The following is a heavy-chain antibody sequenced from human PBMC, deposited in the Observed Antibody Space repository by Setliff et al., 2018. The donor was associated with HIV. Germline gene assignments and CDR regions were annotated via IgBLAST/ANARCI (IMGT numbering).Heavy chain of an antibody. D-gene: IGHD1-26*01. V-gene: IGHV1-69*13. CDR3: ASPRSAGTYQGAFYYFLHV. Sequence: ASVKVSCKASGYRFTDYYIHWVRQAPGQGLEWMGDFLAVLRKPTHAERFQDRLTITADESTSTAYMELRDLRPEDTAVYFCASPRSAGTYQGAFYYFLHVWGKGTTVTVSS. CDR1: GYRFTDYY. J-gene: IGHJ6*03. CDR2: FLAVLRKP.